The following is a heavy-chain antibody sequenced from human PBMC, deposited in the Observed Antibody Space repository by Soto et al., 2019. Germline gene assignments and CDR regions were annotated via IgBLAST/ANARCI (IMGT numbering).Heavy chain of an antibody. CDR3: ARIEYDILTGYHDAFDI. CDR2: MNPNSGNT. J-gene: IGHJ3*02. V-gene: IGHV1-8*01. D-gene: IGHD3-9*01. CDR1: GYTFTSYD. Sequence: QVQLVQSGAEVKKPGASVKVSCKASGYTFTSYDINWVRQATGQGLEWMGWMNPNSGNTGYAQKFQGRVTMTRNTSISTAYMALSSLRSEDTAVYYCARIEYDILTGYHDAFDIWGQGTMVTVSS.